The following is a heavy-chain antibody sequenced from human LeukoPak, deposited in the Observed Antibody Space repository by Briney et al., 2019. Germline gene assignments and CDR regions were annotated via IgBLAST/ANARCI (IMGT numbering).Heavy chain of an antibody. J-gene: IGHJ5*02. D-gene: IGHD4-23*01. CDR3: ATFSYAGNAGGSVGP. CDR1: GGSISSSSYY. V-gene: IGHV4-39*07. CDR2: IYTSGST. Sequence: SETLSLTCTVSGGSISSSSYYWGWIRQPPGKGLEWIGRIYTSGSTNYNPSLKSRVTMSVDTSKNQFSLKLSSVTAADTAVYYCATFSYAGNAGGSVGPWGQGTLVTVSS.